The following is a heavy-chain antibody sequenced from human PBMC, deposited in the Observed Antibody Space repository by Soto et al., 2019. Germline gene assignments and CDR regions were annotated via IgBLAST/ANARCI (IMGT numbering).Heavy chain of an antibody. D-gene: IGHD3-9*01. CDR2: IYYSGST. Sequence: SETLSLTCTVSGGSISSGGYYWSWIRQHPGKGLEWIGYIYYSGSTYYNPSLKSRVTISVDTSKNQFSLKLSSVTAADTAVYYCARVYPNVRRYDILTGYPGWTYYFDYWGQGTLVTVSS. CDR3: ARVYPNVRRYDILTGYPGWTYYFDY. CDR1: GGSISSGGYY. J-gene: IGHJ4*02. V-gene: IGHV4-31*03.